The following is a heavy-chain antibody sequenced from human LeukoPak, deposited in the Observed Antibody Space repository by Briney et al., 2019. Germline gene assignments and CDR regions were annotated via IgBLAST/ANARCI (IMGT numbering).Heavy chain of an antibody. V-gene: IGHV3-48*01. CDR1: GFTFSNYN. D-gene: IGHD1-26*01. Sequence: GGSLRLSCAASGFTFSNYNMNWVRQAPGKGLEWVSYITLSSSTIYYADSVKGRFTISRDNAKNSLYLQMNSLRAEDTAAYYCARAPYSGSYPDYYYMDVWGKGTTVTVSS. CDR2: ITLSSSTI. CDR3: ARAPYSGSYPDYYYMDV. J-gene: IGHJ6*03.